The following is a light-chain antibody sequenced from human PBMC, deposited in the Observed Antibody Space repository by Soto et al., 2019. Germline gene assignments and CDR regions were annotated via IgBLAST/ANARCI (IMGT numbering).Light chain of an antibody. V-gene: IGKV3-11*01. CDR2: DAS. J-gene: IGKJ5*01. Sequence: EIVMTQSPATLSVSPGESATLSCRASQRISRNLAWYQQKPGQAPRLLIYDASNRATGIPARFSGSGSGTDFTLTISSLEPEDFAVYYCQQRSNWPPITSGQGTRLEIK. CDR3: QQRSNWPPIT. CDR1: QRISRN.